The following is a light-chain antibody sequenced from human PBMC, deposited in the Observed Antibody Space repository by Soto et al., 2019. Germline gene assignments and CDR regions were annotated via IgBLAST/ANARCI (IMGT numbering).Light chain of an antibody. V-gene: IGKV3-15*01. CDR3: QQSNKWPYT. CDR1: QTVSSN. J-gene: IGKJ2*01. Sequence: EIVMTQSPATLSVSPGERATLSCRASQTVSSNLAWYQQKPGQAPRLLIYDTSTRATGIPARFSGSGSGTEFTLTISSLQSEDFAVYYCQQSNKWPYTFGQGTKLEIK. CDR2: DTS.